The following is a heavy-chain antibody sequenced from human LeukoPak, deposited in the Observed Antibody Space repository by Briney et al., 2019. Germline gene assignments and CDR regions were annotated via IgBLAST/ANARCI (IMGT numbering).Heavy chain of an antibody. CDR2: ITTSSTTK. V-gene: IGHV3-48*02. Sequence: PGGSLGLSCAASGFAFNTYSMNWVRQAPGKGLQWVSSITTSSTTKYYADSVKGRFTISRDNAKNSLYLQMDSLRDEDTAVNYCVRDAAYSAFNMWGQGTMVTVSS. J-gene: IGHJ3*02. CDR3: VRDAAYSAFNM. D-gene: IGHD4-11*01. CDR1: GFAFNTYS.